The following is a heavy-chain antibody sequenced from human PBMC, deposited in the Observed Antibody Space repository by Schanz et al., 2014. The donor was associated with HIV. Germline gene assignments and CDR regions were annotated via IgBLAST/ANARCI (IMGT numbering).Heavy chain of an antibody. V-gene: IGHV3-33*05. D-gene: IGHD3-22*01. J-gene: IGHJ6*02. CDR1: GFSFNNYG. CDR2: MSYDGVRK. Sequence: QVQLVESGGGVVQPGRSLRLSCVASGFSFNNYGMHWVRQAPGKGLEWVAVMSYDGVRKYLGDSVKGRFTISRDNSKNTVYLQLKSLRVEDTAVYYCAKDRNWYDSKYRGKGNYYYFYGMDFRGQGTTVTVSS. CDR3: AKDRNWYDSKYRGKGNYYYFYGMDF.